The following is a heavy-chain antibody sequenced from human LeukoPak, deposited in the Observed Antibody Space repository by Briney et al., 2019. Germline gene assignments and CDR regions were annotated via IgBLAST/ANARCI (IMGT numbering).Heavy chain of an antibody. Sequence: SETLSLTCTVSGGSISSGSYYWGWIRQPPGKGLEWIGSIYYSGSTYYNPSLKSRVTISVDTSKNQFSLKLSSVTAADTAVYYCARHFAGIYYDFWSGYYNWFDPWGQGTLVTVSS. CDR2: IYYSGST. J-gene: IGHJ5*02. D-gene: IGHD3-3*01. CDR1: GGSISSGSYY. CDR3: ARHFAGIYYDFWSGYYNWFDP. V-gene: IGHV4-39*01.